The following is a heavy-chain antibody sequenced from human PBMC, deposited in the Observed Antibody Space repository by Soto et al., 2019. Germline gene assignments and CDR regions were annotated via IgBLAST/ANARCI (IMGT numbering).Heavy chain of an antibody. Sequence: PGGSLRLSCGASGLSVSDNYMGWVRQAPGRGLEWVSVMYAGGDTHYADSVKGRFTISRNKYENTLYLQMNSLRDEDTGVYFCASRISNWVFEYWPLGTLVTVSS. CDR3: ASRISNWVFEY. D-gene: IGHD3-3*02. CDR1: GLSVSDNY. CDR2: MYAGGDT. V-gene: IGHV3-53*01. J-gene: IGHJ4*01.